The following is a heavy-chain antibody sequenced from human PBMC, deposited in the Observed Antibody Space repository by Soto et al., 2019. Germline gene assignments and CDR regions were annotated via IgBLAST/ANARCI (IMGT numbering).Heavy chain of an antibody. Sequence: PXGSLRLSCAAAGFTFSSYAMHWVRQAPGKGLEWVAVISYDGSNKYYADSVKGRFTISRDNSKNTLYLQMNSLRAEDTAVYYCARERVSPFDYWGQGTLVTVSS. CDR2: ISYDGSNK. CDR1: GFTFSSYA. J-gene: IGHJ4*02. D-gene: IGHD2-21*01. V-gene: IGHV3-30-3*01. CDR3: ARERVSPFDY.